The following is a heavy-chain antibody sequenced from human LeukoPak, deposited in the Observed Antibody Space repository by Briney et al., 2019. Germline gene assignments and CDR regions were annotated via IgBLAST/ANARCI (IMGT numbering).Heavy chain of an antibody. V-gene: IGHV4-61*01. CDR3: ARGGYSYGSYYFDY. Sequence: SETLSLTCTVSGGSVSSGSYYWSWIRQPPGKGLEWIGYIYYSGSTNYNPSLKSRVTISVDTSKNQFSLKLSSVTAADTAVYYCARGGYSYGSYYFDYWGQGTLVTVSS. CDR2: IYYSGST. D-gene: IGHD5-18*01. CDR1: GGSVSSGSYY. J-gene: IGHJ4*02.